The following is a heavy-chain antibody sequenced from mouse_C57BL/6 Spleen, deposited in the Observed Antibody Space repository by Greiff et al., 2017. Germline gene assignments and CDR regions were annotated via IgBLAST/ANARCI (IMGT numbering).Heavy chain of an antibody. CDR2: IDPSDSEP. CDR1: GYTFTSYW. CDR3: ARGDYGSSTIAY. D-gene: IGHD1-1*01. V-gene: IGHV1-52*01. J-gene: IGHJ3*01. Sequence: QVQLQQPGAELVRPGSSVKLSCKASGYTFTSYWMHWVKQRPIQGLEWIGNIDPSDSEPHYNQKFKDKATLTVDKSSSTAYMQLSSLTSEDSAVYYCARGDYGSSTIAYWGQGTLVTVSA.